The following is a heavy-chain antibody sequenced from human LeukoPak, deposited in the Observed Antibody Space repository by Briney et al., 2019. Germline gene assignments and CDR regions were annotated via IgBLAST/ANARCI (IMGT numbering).Heavy chain of an antibody. CDR2: ISSSGSTI. D-gene: IGHD6-19*01. CDR3: ARDRGYSSGWYDDGESFDY. V-gene: IGHV3-48*03. J-gene: IGHJ4*02. Sequence: GGSLRLSCAASGFTFSSYEMNWVRQAPGKGLEWVSYISSSGSTIYYADSVKGRFTISRDNAKNSLYLQMNSLRAEDTAVYYCARDRGYSSGWYDDGESFDYWGQGTLVTVSS. CDR1: GFTFSSYE.